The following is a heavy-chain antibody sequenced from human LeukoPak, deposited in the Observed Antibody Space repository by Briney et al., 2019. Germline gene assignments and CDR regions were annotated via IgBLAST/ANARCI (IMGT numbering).Heavy chain of an antibody. D-gene: IGHD1-26*01. CDR3: ARRGWELLHFDY. V-gene: IGHV5-51*01. CDR2: IYPGDSDT. Sequence: GASLKISCEGSGYIFSSYWIGGGRQMPGKGLEWMGIIYPGDSDTRYSPSFQGQVTISADKSISTAYLQWSSLKASDTAMYYCARRGWELLHFDYWGQGTLVTVSS. J-gene: IGHJ4*02. CDR1: GYIFSSYW.